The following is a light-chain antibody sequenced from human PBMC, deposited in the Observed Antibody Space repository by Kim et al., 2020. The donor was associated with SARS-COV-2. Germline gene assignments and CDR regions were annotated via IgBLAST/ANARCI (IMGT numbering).Light chain of an antibody. V-gene: IGKV3-11*01. CDR3: QQRSNFT. Sequence: EIVLTQSPATLSLSPGERATLSCRASQSVSSDLAWYQQKPGQAPRLLIYDASNRATGIPARFSGSGSGTDFTLTISSLEPEDFAVYYCQQRSNFTFGGGNKVDIK. CDR1: QSVSSD. CDR2: DAS. J-gene: IGKJ4*01.